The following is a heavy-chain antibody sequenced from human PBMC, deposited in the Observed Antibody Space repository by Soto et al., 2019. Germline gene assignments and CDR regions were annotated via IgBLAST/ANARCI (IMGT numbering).Heavy chain of an antibody. D-gene: IGHD6-19*01. V-gene: IGHV1-18*01. CDR3: ARASIAVASGASFDP. Sequence: ASVKVSCKASGYTFTSYGISWVRQAPGQGLEWLGLISAYNGNTNYAQKLQGRVTMTTDTSTSTAYMELRSLRSDDTAVYYCARASIAVASGASFDPWGQGTLVTVSS. CDR1: GYTFTSYG. CDR2: ISAYNGNT. J-gene: IGHJ5*02.